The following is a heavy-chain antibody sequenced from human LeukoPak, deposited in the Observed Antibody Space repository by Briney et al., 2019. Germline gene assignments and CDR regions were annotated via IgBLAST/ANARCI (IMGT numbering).Heavy chain of an antibody. J-gene: IGHJ4*02. CDR2: IYPGDSDT. V-gene: IGHV5-51*01. CDR3: ARHPRDDYVWGSYRFSLPYYFDY. Sequence: GESLKISCKGSGYSFTSYWIGWVRQMPGKGLEWMGIIYPGDSDTRYSPSFQGQVTISADKSISTAYLQWSSLKASDTAMYYCARHPRDDYVWGSYRFSLPYYFDYWGQGTLVTVSS. D-gene: IGHD3-16*02. CDR1: GYSFTSYW.